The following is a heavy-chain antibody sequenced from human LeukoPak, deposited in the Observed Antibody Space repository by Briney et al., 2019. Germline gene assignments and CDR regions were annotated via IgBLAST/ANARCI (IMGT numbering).Heavy chain of an antibody. CDR2: INPNSGGT. Sequence: ASVKVSCKASGYTFTGYYMHWVRQAPGQGLEWMGWINPNSGGTNYAQKFQGRVTMTRDTSTSTAYMELRSLRSDDTAVYYCARTRGESFPSVFWYWGQGTLVTVSS. J-gene: IGHJ4*02. CDR3: ARTRGESFPSVFWY. V-gene: IGHV1-2*02. D-gene: IGHD3-16*01. CDR1: GYTFTGYY.